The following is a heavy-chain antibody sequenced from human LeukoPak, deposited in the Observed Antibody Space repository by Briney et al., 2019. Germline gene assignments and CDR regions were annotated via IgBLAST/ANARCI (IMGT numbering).Heavy chain of an antibody. J-gene: IGHJ6*02. V-gene: IGHV3-48*03. CDR3: VRDNSEAVAGTGRYYNAMDV. D-gene: IGHD6-19*01. CDR1: GFTFSSYV. CDR2: ISGRGHTI. Sequence: GGSLRLSCPSCGFTFSSYVLNWVRQAAGRGRAGVSYISGRGHTIFYADSLKGSFTNSRDAAQNSLYLQMSNLRAEDTAVYYCVRDNSEAVAGTGRYYNAMDVWGQGTTVTVSS.